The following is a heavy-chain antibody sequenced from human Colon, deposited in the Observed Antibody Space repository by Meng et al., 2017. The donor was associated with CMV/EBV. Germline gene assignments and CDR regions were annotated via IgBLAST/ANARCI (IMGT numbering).Heavy chain of an antibody. V-gene: IGHV4-39*07. D-gene: IGHD1-7*01. CDR1: GGSISSSSYY. CDR2: IYYSGST. J-gene: IGHJ3*02. CDR3: ARGDWNSPGSLHGAFDI. Sequence: SETLSLTCTVSGGSISSSSYYWGWIRQPPGKGLEWIGSIYYSGSTYYNPSLKSRVTISVDTSKNQFSLKLSSVAAADTAVYYCARGDWNSPGSLHGAFDIWGQGTMVTVSS.